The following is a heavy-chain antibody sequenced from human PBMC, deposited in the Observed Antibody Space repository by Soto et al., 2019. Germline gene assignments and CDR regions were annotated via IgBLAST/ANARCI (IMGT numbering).Heavy chain of an antibody. CDR3: XKXXGXXXXXXXXXXXSDX. CDR2: ISYDGSNK. J-gene: IGHJ3*01. Sequence: QVQLVESGGGVVQPGRSLRLSCAASGFTFSSYGMHWVRQAPGKGLEWVAVISYDGSNKYYADSVKGRLTISRDNSKNTLYLQMXSLRGEDTAVXXXXKXXGXXXXXXXXXXXSDXWGQGTMVTVSS. CDR1: GFTFSSYG. V-gene: IGHV3-30*18.